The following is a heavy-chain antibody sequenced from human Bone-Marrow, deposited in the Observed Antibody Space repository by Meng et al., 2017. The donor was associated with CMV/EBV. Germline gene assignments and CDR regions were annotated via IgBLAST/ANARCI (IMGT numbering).Heavy chain of an antibody. CDR1: GFTFSSYG. Sequence: GESLKISCAASGFTFSSYGMHWVRQAPGKGLEWVAFIRYDGSNKYYADSVKGRFTISRDNSKNTLYLQMNSLRAEDTAVYYCARGFITIFGVVNYWGQGTLVTVYS. CDR3: ARGFITIFGVVNY. CDR2: IRYDGSNK. D-gene: IGHD3-3*01. V-gene: IGHV3-30*02. J-gene: IGHJ4*02.